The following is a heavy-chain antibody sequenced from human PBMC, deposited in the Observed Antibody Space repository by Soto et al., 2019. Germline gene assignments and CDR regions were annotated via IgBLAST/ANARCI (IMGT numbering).Heavy chain of an antibody. CDR2: IGTAGDT. D-gene: IGHD2-15*01. CDR3: ARAPGYCSGGSCPLAYMDV. CDR1: GFTFSSYD. Sequence: PGGSLRLSCAASGFTFSSYDMHWVRQATGKGLEWVSAIGTAGDTYYPGSVKGRFTISRENAKNSLYLQMNSLRAGDTAVYYCARAPGYCSGGSCPLAYMDVWGKGTTVTVSS. J-gene: IGHJ6*03. V-gene: IGHV3-13*01.